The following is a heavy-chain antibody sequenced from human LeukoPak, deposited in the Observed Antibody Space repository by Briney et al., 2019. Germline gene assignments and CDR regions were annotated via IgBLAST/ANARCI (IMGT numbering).Heavy chain of an antibody. D-gene: IGHD4-17*01. J-gene: IGHJ4*02. V-gene: IGHV1-69*13. Sequence: SVKVSCKSSGGTFSTYGFTWVRQAPGQGLEWMGWIFPKFGTSNYAQRFQGRVTITADESTNTAYMEMRSLRSDDTAVYYCARFDYADYLAFDYWGQGTLVTVSS. CDR2: IFPKFGTS. CDR3: ARFDYADYLAFDY. CDR1: GGTFSTYG.